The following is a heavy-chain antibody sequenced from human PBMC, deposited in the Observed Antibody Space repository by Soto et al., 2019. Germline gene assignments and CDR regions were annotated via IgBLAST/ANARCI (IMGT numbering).Heavy chain of an antibody. J-gene: IGHJ6*02. V-gene: IGHV3-33*01. CDR1: GFTFSSYG. Sequence: GGSLRLSCAASGFTFSSYGMHWVRQAPGKGLEWVAVIWYDGSNKYYADSVKGRFTISRDNSKNTLYLQMNSLRAEDTAVYYCARGGDSSVVPGYYGMDVWGQGTTVTVSS. CDR3: ARGGDSSVVPGYYGMDV. D-gene: IGHD3-22*01. CDR2: IWYDGSNK.